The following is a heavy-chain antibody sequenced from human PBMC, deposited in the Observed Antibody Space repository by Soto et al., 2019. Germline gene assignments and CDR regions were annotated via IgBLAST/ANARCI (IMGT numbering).Heavy chain of an antibody. D-gene: IGHD3-22*01. CDR1: GYIFTTYG. Sequence: QVQLVQSGAEVKKPGASVKVSCKASGYIFTTYGITWVRQAPGQGLEWMGWISANNGNTNYAQKPQGRVTMTTDTSTSTAYMELRSLRADDTAVYYCARSQPYYESSGYSYWGQGTLVTVSS. V-gene: IGHV1-18*01. CDR2: ISANNGNT. CDR3: ARSQPYYESSGYSY. J-gene: IGHJ4*02.